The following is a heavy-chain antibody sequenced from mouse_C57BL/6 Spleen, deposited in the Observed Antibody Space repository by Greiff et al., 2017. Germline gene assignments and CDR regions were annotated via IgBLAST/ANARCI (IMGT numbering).Heavy chain of an antibody. CDR1: GYTFTSYW. D-gene: IGHD2-12*01. J-gene: IGHJ4*01. Sequence: QVQLMQPGAELVQPGASVKLSCKASGYTFTSYWMHWVKQRPGQGLEWIGMIHPNSGSTNYNEKFKSKDTLTVDKSSSTAYMQLSSLTSEDSAVYFCARYEGRDYAMDYWGQGTSVTVSS. CDR3: ARYEGRDYAMDY. V-gene: IGHV1-64*01. CDR2: IHPNSGST.